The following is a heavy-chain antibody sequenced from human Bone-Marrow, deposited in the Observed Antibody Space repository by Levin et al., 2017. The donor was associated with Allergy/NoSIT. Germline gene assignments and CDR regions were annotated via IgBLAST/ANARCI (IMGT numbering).Heavy chain of an antibody. Sequence: SCAASGFTFGSYEMNWVRQAPGKGLEWVAYISTIGSTTYYADSVKGRFTISRDNAKSSLNLQMSSLRAEDTAVYYCARDRMVTYYYYGMDVWGQGTTVTVSS. D-gene: IGHD5-18*01. J-gene: IGHJ6*02. CDR1: GFTFGSYE. V-gene: IGHV3-48*03. CDR2: ISTIGSTT. CDR3: ARDRMVTYYYYGMDV.